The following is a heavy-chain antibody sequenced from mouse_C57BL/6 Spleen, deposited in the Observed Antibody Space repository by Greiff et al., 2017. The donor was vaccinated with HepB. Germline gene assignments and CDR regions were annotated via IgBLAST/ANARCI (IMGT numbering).Heavy chain of an antibody. CDR1: GFTFSDYY. D-gene: IGHD2-5*01. V-gene: IGHV5-16*01. CDR2: INYDGSST. J-gene: IGHJ3*01. CDR3: ARDRAYYSNSAWFAY. Sequence: VESEGGLVQPGSSMKLSCTASGFTFSDYYMAWVRQVPEKGLEWVANINYDGSSTYYLDSLKSRFIISRDNAKNILYLQMSSLKSEDTATYYCARDRAYYSNSAWFAYWGQGTLVTVSA.